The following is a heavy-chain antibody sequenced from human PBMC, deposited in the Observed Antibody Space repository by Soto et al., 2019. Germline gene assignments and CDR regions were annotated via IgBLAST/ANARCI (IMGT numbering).Heavy chain of an antibody. CDR2: ISGSGGST. CDR1: GFTFSSYA. D-gene: IGHD2-15*01. V-gene: IGHV3-23*01. Sequence: PGGSLRLSCAASGFTFSSYAMSWVRQAPGKGLEWVSAISGSGGSTYYADSVKGRFTISRDNSKNTLYLQMNSLRAEDTAVYYCAKDCSGGSCYPFREFYGFDYWGQGTLVTVSS. CDR3: AKDCSGGSCYPFREFYGFDY. J-gene: IGHJ4*02.